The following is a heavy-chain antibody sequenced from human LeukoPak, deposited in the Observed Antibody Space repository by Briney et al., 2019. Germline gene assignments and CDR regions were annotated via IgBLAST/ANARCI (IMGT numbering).Heavy chain of an antibody. V-gene: IGHV4-4*02. CDR2: IYTSGST. J-gene: IGHJ6*03. CDR3: ARVRQDIVVVPAAITRHYYYMDV. CDR1: GGSISSSNW. Sequence: PSGTLSLTCAVSGGSISSSNWWSWIRQPPGKGLEWIGRIYTSGSTNYNPSLKSRVTISVDTSKNQFSLKLSSVTAADTAVYYCARVRQDIVVVPAAITRHYYYMDVWGKGTTVAISS. D-gene: IGHD2-2*02.